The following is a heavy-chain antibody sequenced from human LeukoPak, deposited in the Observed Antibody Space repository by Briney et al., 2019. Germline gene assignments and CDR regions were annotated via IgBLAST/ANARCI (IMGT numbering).Heavy chain of an antibody. V-gene: IGHV3-23*01. J-gene: IGHJ4*02. CDR1: GFTFSSYA. CDR2: ISGSGDST. CDR3: TKGQQQYPRSVDY. Sequence: GGSLRLFCAASGFTFSSYAMNWVRQAPGKGLEWVAGISGSGDSTYYADSVKGRFTISRDNSKITVYLQMNSLRAEDTAVYYCTKGQQQYPRSVDYWGQGTLVAVSS. D-gene: IGHD6-13*01.